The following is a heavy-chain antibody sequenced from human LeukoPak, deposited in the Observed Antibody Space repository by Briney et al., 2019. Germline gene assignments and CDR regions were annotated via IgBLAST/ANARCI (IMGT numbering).Heavy chain of an antibody. CDR2: IKSKTDGGTT. V-gene: IGHV3-15*01. CDR3: TTDRDYYCRKNRGYYFDY. CDR1: GFTFSNAW. Sequence: GGSLRLSCAASGFTFSNAWMSWVRQAPGKGLEWVGRIKSKTDGGTTDYAAPVKGRFTISRDDSKNTLYLQMNSLKTEDTAVYYCTTDRDYYCRKNRGYYFDYWGQGTLVTVSS. J-gene: IGHJ4*02. D-gene: IGHD3-10*01.